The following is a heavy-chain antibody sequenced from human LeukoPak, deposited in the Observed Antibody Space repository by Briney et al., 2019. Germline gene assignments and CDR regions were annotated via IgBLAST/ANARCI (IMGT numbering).Heavy chain of an antibody. CDR2: VTRSSNYK. CDR3: ARVLEGSSGQHWYFDL. CDR1: GFTFSTNS. Sequence: GGSLRLSCAASGFTFSTNSMNWVRQAPGKGLERVSSVTRSSNYKYYADSVKGRFTISRDNAKDSLYLQMNSLRAEDTAIYYCARVLEGSSGQHWYFDLWGRGTLVTVSS. D-gene: IGHD6-19*01. V-gene: IGHV3-21*01. J-gene: IGHJ2*01.